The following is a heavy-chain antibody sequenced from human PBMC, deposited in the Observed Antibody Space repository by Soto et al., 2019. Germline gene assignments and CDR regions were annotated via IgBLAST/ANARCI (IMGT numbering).Heavy chain of an antibody. CDR3: ARVVDTAMASFDY. D-gene: IGHD5-18*01. Sequence: VHLVQSGAEVKKPGASVKVSCKASGYTFTSYAISWVRQAPGQGLEWMGWIRGYNGDTKYAQKLQGRVTMTTDTSTGTAYMELRSLRSDDTAVYYCARVVDTAMASFDYWGQGTLVTVSS. CDR1: GYTFTSYA. V-gene: IGHV1-18*01. CDR2: IRGYNGDT. J-gene: IGHJ4*02.